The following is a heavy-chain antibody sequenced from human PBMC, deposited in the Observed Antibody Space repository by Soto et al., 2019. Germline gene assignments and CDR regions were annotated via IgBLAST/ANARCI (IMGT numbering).Heavy chain of an antibody. Sequence: QVQLQESGPGLVKPSQTLSLTCTVSGGSISSDDYYCSWIRQPPGKGLEWIGYIYHIGRTYYNPSLKSRMTISVDTSKNQFSLRLGSVTAADTAVYYCASILRYFDWLSGGGYYYGLDVWGQGATVTVSS. V-gene: IGHV4-30-4*01. D-gene: IGHD3-9*01. J-gene: IGHJ6*02. CDR1: GGSISSDDYY. CDR2: IYHIGRT. CDR3: ASILRYFDWLSGGGYYYGLDV.